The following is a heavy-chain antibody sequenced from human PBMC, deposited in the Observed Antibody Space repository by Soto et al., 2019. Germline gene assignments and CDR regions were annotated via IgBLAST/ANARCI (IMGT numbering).Heavy chain of an antibody. J-gene: IGHJ6*02. D-gene: IGHD3-10*01. Sequence: QVRLVQSGAEVKKPGSSVKASCKTSGGTFSTSAISWVRQAPGQGLEWMGGIIPIFGTANYAQKFQGRVSITADKSTSTAYMDMSSLTSEDTAVYYCASGEVRGGGDVWGQGTTVTVSS. CDR1: GGTFSTSA. V-gene: IGHV1-69*06. CDR3: ASGEVRGGGDV. CDR2: IIPIFGTA.